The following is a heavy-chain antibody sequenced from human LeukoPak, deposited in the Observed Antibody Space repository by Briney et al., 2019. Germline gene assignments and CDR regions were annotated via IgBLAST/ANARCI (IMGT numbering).Heavy chain of an antibody. Sequence: GGSLRLSCAASGFTFSSYAMSWVRQAPGKGLEWVSAISGSGGSTYYADSVKGRFTISRDNSKNTLYLQMNSLRAEDTAVYYCAKDWFERIAVAGTVRPDAFDIWGQGTMVTVSS. J-gene: IGHJ3*02. V-gene: IGHV3-23*01. CDR1: GFTFSSYA. D-gene: IGHD6-19*01. CDR3: AKDWFERIAVAGTVRPDAFDI. CDR2: ISGSGGST.